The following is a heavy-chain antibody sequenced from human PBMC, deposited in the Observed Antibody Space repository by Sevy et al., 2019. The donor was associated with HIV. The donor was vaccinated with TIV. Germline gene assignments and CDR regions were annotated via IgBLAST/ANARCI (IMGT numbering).Heavy chain of an antibody. CDR2: IKKDGTDK. CDR1: GFTFSNHC. D-gene: IGHD3-10*01. J-gene: IGHJ4*02. V-gene: IGHV3-7*03. CDR3: ARDRRVEYGGSDY. Sequence: GGSLRLSCAVSGFTFSNHCMTWVRQAPGKGLEWVANIKKDGTDKFYVDSVMGRFSISRDNAKDLLYLQMNSLRVEDKAVYYCARDRRVEYGGSDYWGQGTLVTVSS.